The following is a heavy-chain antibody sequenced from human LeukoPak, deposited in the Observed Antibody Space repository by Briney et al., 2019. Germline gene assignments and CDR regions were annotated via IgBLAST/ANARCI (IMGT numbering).Heavy chain of an antibody. V-gene: IGHV3-74*01. CDR3: SGVNAER. CDR1: GFTFSSYA. CDR2: INTDGSRT. D-gene: IGHD6-25*01. J-gene: IGHJ1*01. Sequence: GGSLRLSCAASGFTFSSYAMSWVRQAPGKGLVWVSGINTDGSRTFYADSVKGRFIISRDNAKNTLSLQMNSLRADDTAVYHCSGVNAERWGQGTLVTVSS.